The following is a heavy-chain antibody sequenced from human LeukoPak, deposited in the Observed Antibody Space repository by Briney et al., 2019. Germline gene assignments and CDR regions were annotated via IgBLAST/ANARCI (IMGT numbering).Heavy chain of an antibody. CDR1: GGSIRDYY. D-gene: IGHD3-16*01. Sequence: SETLSLTRTVSGGSIRDYYWSWIRESPGKGLEWIGYIYHTGSTDYNPSLKSRVTISIDTSKNQFSLKLSSVTAADTAVYYCARTLGGYFDYWGQGTLVTVSS. V-gene: IGHV4-59*01. CDR3: ARTLGGYFDY. J-gene: IGHJ4*02. CDR2: IYHTGST.